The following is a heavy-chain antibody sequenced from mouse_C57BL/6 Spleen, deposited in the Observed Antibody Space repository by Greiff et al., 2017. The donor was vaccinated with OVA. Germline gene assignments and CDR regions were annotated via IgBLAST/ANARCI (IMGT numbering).Heavy chain of an antibody. CDR2: ISSGGYYI. D-gene: IGHD1-1*01. CDR3: TREDYGYYFDY. CDR1: GFTFSSYA. Sequence: EVQLVESGEGLVKPGGSLKLSCAASGFTFSSYAMSWVRQTPEKRLEWVAYISSGGYYIYYADTVKGRFTLSRDNARNTLYLQMSSLKSEDTAMYYCTREDYGYYFDYWGQGTTLTVSS. V-gene: IGHV5-9-1*02. J-gene: IGHJ2*01.